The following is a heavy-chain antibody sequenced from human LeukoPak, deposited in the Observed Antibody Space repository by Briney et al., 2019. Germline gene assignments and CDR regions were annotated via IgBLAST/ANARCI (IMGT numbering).Heavy chain of an antibody. J-gene: IGHJ5*02. CDR1: GYTFTSYG. V-gene: IGHV1-18*01. CDR3: ARRPLTMARGVSYNWFDP. CDR2: ISAYNGNT. Sequence: GESLKISCKASGYTFTSYGISWVRQAPGQGLEWMGWISAYNGNTNYAQKFQGRVTMTTDTSTSTAYMELRSLRSDDTAVYFCARRPLTMARGVSYNWFDPWGQGTLVTVSS. D-gene: IGHD3-10*01.